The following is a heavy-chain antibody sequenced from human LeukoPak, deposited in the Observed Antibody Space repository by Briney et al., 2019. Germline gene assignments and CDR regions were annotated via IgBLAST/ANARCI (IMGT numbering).Heavy chain of an antibody. D-gene: IGHD3-22*01. J-gene: IGHJ4*02. V-gene: IGHV4-59*01. Sequence: SETLSLTCTVSGGSISSYYWIWIRQPPGKGLEWIGYIYYSGSTNYNPSLKSRVTISVDTSKHQFSLKLSSVTAADTAVYYCARGFDYDSSGFDYWGQGTLVTVSS. CDR1: GGSISSYY. CDR2: IYYSGST. CDR3: ARGFDYDSSGFDY.